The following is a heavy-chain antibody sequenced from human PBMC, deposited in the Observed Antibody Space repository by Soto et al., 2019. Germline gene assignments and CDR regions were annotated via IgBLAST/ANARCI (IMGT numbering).Heavy chain of an antibody. Sequence: PGGSLRLSCAASGFTFSSYGMHWVRQAPGKGLEWVAVIWYDGSNKYYADSVKGRFTISRDNSKNTLYLQMNSLRAEDTAVYYCARDPRQYSSSWLPNWFDPWGQGT. CDR2: IWYDGSNK. CDR3: ARDPRQYSSSWLPNWFDP. D-gene: IGHD6-13*01. J-gene: IGHJ5*02. CDR1: GFTFSSYG. V-gene: IGHV3-33*01.